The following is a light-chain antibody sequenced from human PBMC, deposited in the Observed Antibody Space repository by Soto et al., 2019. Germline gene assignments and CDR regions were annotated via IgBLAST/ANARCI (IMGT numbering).Light chain of an antibody. J-gene: IGKJ5*01. V-gene: IGKV3-11*01. CDR1: QSVSSD. Sequence: ESVLPQSPATLSLSPGERATLSCRASQSVSSDLAWYQQKPGQAPRLLIYDASNRATGIPARFSGSGSGTDFTVTISRIEPEDFAVYDCQERSNWPITCGQGTRLEIK. CDR2: DAS. CDR3: QERSNWPIT.